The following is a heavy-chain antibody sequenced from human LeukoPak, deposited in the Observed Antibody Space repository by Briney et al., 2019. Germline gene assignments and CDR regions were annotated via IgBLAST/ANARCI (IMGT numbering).Heavy chain of an antibody. CDR2: MNPNSGNT. J-gene: IGHJ4*02. Sequence: ASVEVSCKASGYTFTSYDINWVRQATGQGLEWMGWMNPNSGNTGYAQKFQGRVTMTRNTSISTAYMELSSLRSEDTAVYYCARGYDSSGYYFDYWGQGTLVTVSS. D-gene: IGHD3-22*01. CDR3: ARGYDSSGYYFDY. V-gene: IGHV1-8*01. CDR1: GYTFTSYD.